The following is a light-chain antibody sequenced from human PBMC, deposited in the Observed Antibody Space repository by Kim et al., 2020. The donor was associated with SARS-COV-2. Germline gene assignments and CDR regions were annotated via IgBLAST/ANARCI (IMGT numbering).Light chain of an antibody. V-gene: IGLV3-21*04. Sequence: SYELTQPPSVSVAPGQTAKITCGGTNIGIRSVHWYRQKPGQAPAVVIRYDSDRPSGIPERFSASNSGNTATLPITRVEAGDEADYYCQVWDSFTDHYVFG. CDR1: NIGIRS. CDR3: QVWDSFTDHYV. CDR2: YDS. J-gene: IGLJ1*01.